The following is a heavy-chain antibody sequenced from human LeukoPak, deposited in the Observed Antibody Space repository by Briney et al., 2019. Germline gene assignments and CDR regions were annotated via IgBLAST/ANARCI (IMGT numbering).Heavy chain of an antibody. CDR2: ISNDGSRK. J-gene: IGHJ4*02. V-gene: IGHV3-30*03. D-gene: IGHD3-3*01. Sequence: GGSLRLSCAPSGFTFSRHGMHWVRQAPGKGLGWVAIISNDGSRKYYAHSVEGRFTISRDNSKNTLYLQMDSLRAEDTAVYYCARDRAWNYFNYWGQGTLVTVSS. CDR1: GFTFSRHG. CDR3: ARDRAWNYFNY.